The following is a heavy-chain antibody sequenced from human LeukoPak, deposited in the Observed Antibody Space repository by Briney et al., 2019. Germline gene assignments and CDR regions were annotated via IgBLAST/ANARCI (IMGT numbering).Heavy chain of an antibody. D-gene: IGHD3-10*01. Sequence: AAVKVSCKTSGYTFTSYAMNWVRQAPAQGLEWMGWINTNTGNPTYAQGFTGRFVFSLDTSVSTAYLQISSLKAEDTAVYYCARVFTYYGSGSLDAFDIWGQGTMVTVSS. CDR1: GYTFTSYA. V-gene: IGHV7-4-1*02. CDR3: ARVFTYYGSGSLDAFDI. CDR2: INTNTGNP. J-gene: IGHJ3*02.